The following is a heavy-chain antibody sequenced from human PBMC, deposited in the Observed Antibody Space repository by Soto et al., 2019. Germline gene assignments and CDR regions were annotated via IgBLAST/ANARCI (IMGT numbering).Heavy chain of an antibody. CDR3: ARHMIPIRLWPTVYYYGMDV. J-gene: IGHJ6*02. V-gene: IGHV4-59*08. Sequence: SETLSLTCTFSGGSISSYYWSWIRQPPGKGLERIGYIYYSGSTNYNPSLKSRVTISVDTSKNQFSLKLSSVTAADTAVYYCARHMIPIRLWPTVYYYGMDVWGQGTTVT. CDR1: GGSISSYY. D-gene: IGHD5-18*01. CDR2: IYYSGST.